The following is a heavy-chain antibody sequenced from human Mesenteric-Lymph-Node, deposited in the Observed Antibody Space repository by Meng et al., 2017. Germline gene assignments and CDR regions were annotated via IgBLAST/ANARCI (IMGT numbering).Heavy chain of an antibody. V-gene: IGHV1-18*01. CDR3: ARGLAGYSGYDPFAY. Sequence: ASVKVSCKGSGYTFTSYGISWVRQAPGQGLEWMGWISAYNGNTNYAQKLQGRVTMTTDTSTSTAYMELRSLRSDDTAVYYCARGLAGYSGYDPFAYWGQGTLVTVSS. D-gene: IGHD5-12*01. J-gene: IGHJ4*02. CDR2: ISAYNGNT. CDR1: GYTFTSYG.